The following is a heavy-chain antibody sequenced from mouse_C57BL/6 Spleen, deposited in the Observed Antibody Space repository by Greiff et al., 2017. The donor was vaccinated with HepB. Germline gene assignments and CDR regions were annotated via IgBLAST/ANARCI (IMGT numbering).Heavy chain of an antibody. CDR2: IDPETGGT. CDR3: TRRAYYSNLFAY. V-gene: IGHV1-15*01. J-gene: IGHJ3*01. Sequence: VKLVESGAELVRPGASVTLSCKASGYTFTDYEMHWVKQTPVHGLEWIGAIDPETGGTAYNQKFKGKAILTADKSSSTAYMELRSLTSEDSAVYYCTRRAYYSNLFAYWGQGTLVTVSA. CDR1: GYTFTDYE. D-gene: IGHD2-5*01.